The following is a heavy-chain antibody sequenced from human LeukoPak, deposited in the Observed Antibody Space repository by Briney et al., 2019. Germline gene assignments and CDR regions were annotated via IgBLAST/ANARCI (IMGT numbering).Heavy chain of an antibody. CDR3: ARDLEQWFRQRDY. Sequence: APVKVSCKASGYTFSDYYIHWVRQAPGQGLEWMGRINPDSGGTNYAPTFQGRVTMTRDTSISTVYMSLRRLRSDDTAVYYCARDLEQWFRQRDYWGQGTLVTVSS. CDR2: INPDSGGT. D-gene: IGHD6-19*01. J-gene: IGHJ4*02. V-gene: IGHV1-2*06. CDR1: GYTFSDYY.